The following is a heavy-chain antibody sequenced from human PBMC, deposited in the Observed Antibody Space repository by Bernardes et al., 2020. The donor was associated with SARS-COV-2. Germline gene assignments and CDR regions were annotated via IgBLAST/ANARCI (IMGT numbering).Heavy chain of an antibody. J-gene: IGHJ3*02. CDR2: AQTRLNNYAT. Sequence: VGSLILSCAASGFIFSDASIHWVRQVSGRGLEWVGRAQTRLNNYATAYASSVKGRFTVSRDDSQKMAYLVMDSLQTDDTAVYYCVRVSPIVSAYYDALDIWGQGTVVTVSS. V-gene: IGHV3-73*01. CDR3: VRVSPIVSAYYDALDI. D-gene: IGHD3-10*01. CDR1: GFIFSDAS.